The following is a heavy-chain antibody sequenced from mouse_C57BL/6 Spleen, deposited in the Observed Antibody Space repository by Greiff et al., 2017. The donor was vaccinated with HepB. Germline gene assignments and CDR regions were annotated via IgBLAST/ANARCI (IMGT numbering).Heavy chain of an antibody. Sequence: QVQLQQSGAELARPGASVKMSCKASGYTFTSYTMHWVKQRPGQGLEWIGYINPSSGYTKYNQKFKDKATLTADKSSSTAYMQLSSLTSEDSAVYYCARSGGSSYWIAYWGQGTLVTVSA. J-gene: IGHJ3*01. V-gene: IGHV1-4*01. D-gene: IGHD1-1*01. CDR3: ARSGGSSYWIAY. CDR1: GYTFTSYT. CDR2: INPSSGYT.